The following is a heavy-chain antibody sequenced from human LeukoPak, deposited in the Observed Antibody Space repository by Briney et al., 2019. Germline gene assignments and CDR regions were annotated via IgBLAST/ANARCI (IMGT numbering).Heavy chain of an antibody. CDR1: GFTFTSSA. V-gene: IGHV1-58*01. Sequence: SVKVSCKASGFTFTSSAVQWVRQARGQRLEWIGWIVVGSGNTNYAQKFQERVAITRDMSTSTAYMELSSLRSEDTAVYYCAAGVITFGGVIVSLGFDYWGQGTLVTVSS. D-gene: IGHD3-16*02. CDR2: IVVGSGNT. J-gene: IGHJ4*02. CDR3: AAGVITFGGVIVSLGFDY.